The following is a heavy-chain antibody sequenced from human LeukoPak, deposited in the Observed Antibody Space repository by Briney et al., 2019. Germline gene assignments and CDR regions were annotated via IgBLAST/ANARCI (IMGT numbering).Heavy chain of an antibody. J-gene: IGHJ4*02. CDR1: GYTFTMYA. Sequence: ASVTVSFKASGYTFTMYAITWVRQAPGQGLEWMGWISTYNGDTKYAQKLQGRVTMTTDTSTSTAYMELRGLRSDDTAVYYCARDPSNTSGWYIYFDYWGQGSLVTVSS. V-gene: IGHV1-18*01. D-gene: IGHD6-19*01. CDR2: ISTYNGDT. CDR3: ARDPSNTSGWYIYFDY.